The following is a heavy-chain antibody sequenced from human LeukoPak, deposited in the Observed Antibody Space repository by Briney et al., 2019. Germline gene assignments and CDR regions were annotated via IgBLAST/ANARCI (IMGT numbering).Heavy chain of an antibody. CDR2: ISSSTSYK. CDR3: ARDGVAELMSALDY. D-gene: IGHD1-26*01. Sequence: AGGSLRLSCAASGFTFSNYNMNWVRQAPGKGLEWVSSISSSTSYKNYADSVKGRFTISRDNAKNSLYLQMNSLRAEDTAVYYCARDGVAELMSALDYWGQGILVTVSS. V-gene: IGHV3-21*01. CDR1: GFTFSNYN. J-gene: IGHJ4*02.